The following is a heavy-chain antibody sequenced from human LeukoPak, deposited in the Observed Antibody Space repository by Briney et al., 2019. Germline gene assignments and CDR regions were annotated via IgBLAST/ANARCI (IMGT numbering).Heavy chain of an antibody. J-gene: IGHJ4*02. CDR3: ARGRRGYYFDY. Sequence: PGGSLRLSCAASSFTFSSYWMTWVRQAPGKGLEWVANIKEDGSKTFYVDSVKGRFTISRDNAKNTLYLQMNSLRAEDTAVYYCARGRRGYYFDYWGQGTLVTVSS. CDR1: SFTFSSYW. CDR2: IKEDGSKT. V-gene: IGHV3-7*01. D-gene: IGHD3-10*01.